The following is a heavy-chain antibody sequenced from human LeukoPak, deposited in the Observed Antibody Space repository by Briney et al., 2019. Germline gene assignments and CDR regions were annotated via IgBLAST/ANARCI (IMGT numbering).Heavy chain of an antibody. CDR1: GFTFYSYA. CDR3: ARDSS. V-gene: IGHV3-23*01. D-gene: IGHD2-2*01. J-gene: IGHJ5*02. Sequence: PGGSLRLSCAASGFTFYSYAMSWVRQAPGKGLEWVSTISGSGGGAYYADSVKGRFTISRDSSRNTVYLQMNSLRAEDTAVYYCARDSSWGQGTLVTVSS. CDR2: ISGSGGGA.